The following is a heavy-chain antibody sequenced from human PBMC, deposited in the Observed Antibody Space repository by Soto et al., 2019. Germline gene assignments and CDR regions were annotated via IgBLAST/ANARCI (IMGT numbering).Heavy chain of an antibody. J-gene: IGHJ3*02. CDR1: GYTFTSYA. D-gene: IGHD1-1*01. CDR3: ARVSGSGHGTPHGAFDI. CDR2: INAGNGNT. V-gene: IGHV1-3*01. Sequence: ASVKVSCKASGYTFTSYAMHWVRQAPGQRLEWMGWINAGNGNTKYSQKFQGRVTITRDTSASTAYMELSSLRSEDTAVYYCARVSGSGHGTPHGAFDIWGQGTMVTVSS.